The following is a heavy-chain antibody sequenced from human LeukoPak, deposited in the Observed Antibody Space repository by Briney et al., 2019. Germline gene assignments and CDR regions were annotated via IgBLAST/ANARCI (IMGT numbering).Heavy chain of an antibody. D-gene: IGHD3-22*01. CDR2: IKQDGSEK. V-gene: IGHV3-7*01. CDR3: ARWTREYYDSSGFNY. Sequence: GGSLRLSCAASGFTFSRFWMSWVRQAPGKGLEWVANIKQDGSEKYYVDSVKGRFTISRDNAKNSLYLQMNSLTAEDTAVYYCARWTREYYDSSGFNYWGQGSLVTVSS. CDR1: GFTFSRFW. J-gene: IGHJ4*02.